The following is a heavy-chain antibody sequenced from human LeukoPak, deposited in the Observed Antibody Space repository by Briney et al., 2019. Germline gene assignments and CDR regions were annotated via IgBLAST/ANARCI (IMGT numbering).Heavy chain of an antibody. Sequence: GGSLRLSCAGSGFTFGGYGMHWFRQTPGKGLEWVAVIAYDGSRAFYADSVKGRFTISRDNSKNTMPVQMDDLRAEDTAVYYCTRYNNDHFDYWGQGTLVTVSS. J-gene: IGHJ4*02. CDR1: GFTFGGYG. CDR3: TRYNNDHFDY. V-gene: IGHV3-33*01. CDR2: IAYDGSRA. D-gene: IGHD1-14*01.